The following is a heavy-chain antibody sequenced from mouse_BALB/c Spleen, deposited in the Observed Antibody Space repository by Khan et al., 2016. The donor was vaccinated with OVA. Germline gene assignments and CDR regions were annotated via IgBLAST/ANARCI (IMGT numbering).Heavy chain of an antibody. CDR3: ARQPDYHYYLMDY. CDR2: IWSDGST. D-gene: IGHD1-1*02. Sequence: QVQLKQSGPGLVAPSQSLSITCTISGFSLTNYGVHWVRQPPGKGLEWLVVIWSDGSTTYNSALKSRLSISKDNSKSQVFLKMNSLQTDDTAMYYCARQPDYHYYLMDYWGQGTSVTVSS. J-gene: IGHJ4*01. V-gene: IGHV2-6-1*01. CDR1: GFSLTNYG.